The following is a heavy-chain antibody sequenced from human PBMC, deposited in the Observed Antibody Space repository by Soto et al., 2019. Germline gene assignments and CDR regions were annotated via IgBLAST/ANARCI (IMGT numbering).Heavy chain of an antibody. D-gene: IGHD3-3*01. CDR1: GFTFSNYG. V-gene: IGHV3-30*03. CDR2: ILHDGSNK. J-gene: IGHJ4*02. Sequence: GGSLRLSCAASGFTFSNYGMHCVRQTPGKGLEWVALILHDGSNKYYSDSVKGRFTISRDNSKNTSYLEVNSLRGEDTAVYYCARDRDFWSGYYPEAPDYWGQGTLVTVSS. CDR3: ARDRDFWSGYYPEAPDY.